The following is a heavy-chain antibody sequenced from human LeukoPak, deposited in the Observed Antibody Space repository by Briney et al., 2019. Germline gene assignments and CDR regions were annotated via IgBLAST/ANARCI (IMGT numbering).Heavy chain of an antibody. CDR3: ANLGYDFWSGYYTRYYYYMDV. CDR2: ISGDGGST. V-gene: IGHV3-43*02. Sequence: GGSLRLSCAASGFTFDDYAMHWVRHAPGKGLEWVSLISGDGGSTYYADSVKGRFTISRDNSKNSLYLQMNSLRTEDTALYYCANLGYDFWSGYYTRYYYYMDVWGKGTRSPSP. CDR1: GFTFDDYA. D-gene: IGHD3-3*01. J-gene: IGHJ6*03.